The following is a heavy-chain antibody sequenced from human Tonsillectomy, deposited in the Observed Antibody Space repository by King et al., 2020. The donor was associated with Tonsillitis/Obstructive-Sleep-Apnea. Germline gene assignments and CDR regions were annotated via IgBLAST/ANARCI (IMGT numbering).Heavy chain of an antibody. Sequence: QLQESGPGLVKPSETLSLTCTVSGGSISSSSYYWGWIRQPPGKGLEWIGSIYYSGSTYYNPSLKSRVTISVDTSKNQFSLKLSSVTAADTAVYYCARGGRLLAFDPWGQGTLVTVSS. CDR1: GGSISSSSYY. D-gene: IGHD3-16*01. J-gene: IGHJ5*02. CDR3: ARGGRLLAFDP. CDR2: IYYSGST. V-gene: IGHV4-39*01.